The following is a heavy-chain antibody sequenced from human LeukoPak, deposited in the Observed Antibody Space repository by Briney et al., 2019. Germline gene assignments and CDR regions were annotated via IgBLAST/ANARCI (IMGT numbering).Heavy chain of an antibody. V-gene: IGHV4-38-2*02. J-gene: IGHJ4*02. CDR3: ARKSMIRGIDY. Sequence: SETLSLTCSVSGYSISSGYYWGWIRQPPGKGLEWIGSIHHSGSTYYNPSLKSRVTISVDTSKNQFSLKLSSVTAADTAVYYCARKSMIRGIDYWGQGTLVTVSS. CDR1: GYSISSGYY. CDR2: IHHSGST. D-gene: IGHD3-10*01.